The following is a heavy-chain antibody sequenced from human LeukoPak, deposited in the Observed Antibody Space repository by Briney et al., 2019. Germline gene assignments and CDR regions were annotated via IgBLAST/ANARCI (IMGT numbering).Heavy chain of an antibody. J-gene: IGHJ4*02. V-gene: IGHV3-7*01. CDR2: INQDGSTQ. CDR1: GFPFSGYW. Sequence: GGSLRLSCAASGFPFSGYWMDWVRQAPGKGMEWVANINQDGSTQYYAASVKGRFTISRDNAKSSLYLQMNILRAEDTAVYFCSRSLDYLGQGALVTVSS. CDR3: SRSLDY.